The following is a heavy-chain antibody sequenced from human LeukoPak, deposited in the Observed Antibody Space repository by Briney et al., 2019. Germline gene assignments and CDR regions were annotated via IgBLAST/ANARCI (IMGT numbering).Heavy chain of an antibody. CDR2: INPNSGGT. CDR1: GYTFTGNY. J-gene: IGHJ1*01. CDR3: ARGFYDSSDFEYFHH. V-gene: IGHV1-2*02. Sequence: GASVKVSCKASGYTFTGNYMHWVRQAPGQGLEWMGWINPNSGGTNYAQKFQGRVTMTRDTSIGTAYMELNRLRSDDTAVYYCARGFYDSSDFEYFHHWGQGTLVTVSS. D-gene: IGHD3-22*01.